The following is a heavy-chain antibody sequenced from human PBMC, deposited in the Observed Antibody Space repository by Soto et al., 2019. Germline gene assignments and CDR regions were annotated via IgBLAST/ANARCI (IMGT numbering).Heavy chain of an antibody. CDR2: INPSGGST. CDR3: ARSQAEWLPPDYGMDV. D-gene: IGHD3-3*01. J-gene: IGHJ6*02. V-gene: IGHV1-46*04. Sequence: ASVKVSCKASGYTFTSYYMHWVRQAPGQGLEWMGIINPSGGSTSYADSVKGRFTISRDNAKNSLYLQMNSLRAEDTAVYYCARSQAEWLPPDYGMDVWGQGTTVTVSS. CDR1: GYTFTSYY.